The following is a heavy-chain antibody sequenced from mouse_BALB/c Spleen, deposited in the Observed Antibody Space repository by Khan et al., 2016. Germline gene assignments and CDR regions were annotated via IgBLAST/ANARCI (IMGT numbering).Heavy chain of an antibody. CDR3: ARGGVRGGAWFAF. CDR2: ISDGGSYT. Sequence: EVQLQESGGGLVKPGGSLKLSCAASGFTFSDYFMYWVRQTPEKRLEWVATISDGGSYTYYPDSVKGRFTISRDNAKSNLYLQMSSLKSEDTAMYYCARGGVRGGAWFAFWGQGTLVTVSA. J-gene: IGHJ3*01. D-gene: IGHD2-14*01. CDR1: GFTFSDYF. V-gene: IGHV5-4*02.